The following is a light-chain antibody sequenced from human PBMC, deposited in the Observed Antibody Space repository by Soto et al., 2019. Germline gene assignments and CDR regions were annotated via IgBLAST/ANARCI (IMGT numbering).Light chain of an antibody. J-gene: IGLJ3*02. CDR3: MLYYNTVGLV. CDR1: TGTVTSGHY. V-gene: IGLV7-46*01. CDR2: DTT. Sequence: QAVVTQEPSLTVSPGGTVTLTCASKTGTVTSGHYPYWFQQRPGQAPRTLIYDTTNRHSCTPGRFSGSLLGGKAALTLSGAQPEDEAEYFCMLYYNTVGLVFGGGTKLTVL.